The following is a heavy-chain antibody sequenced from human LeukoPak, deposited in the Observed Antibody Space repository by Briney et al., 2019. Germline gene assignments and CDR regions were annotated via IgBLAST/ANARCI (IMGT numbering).Heavy chain of an antibody. J-gene: IGHJ4*02. D-gene: IGHD1-20*01. Sequence: PSETLSLTCGVSGYSISSGYYWGWIRQAPGKGLEWIVYIYYSGSTNYNPSLKSRVTISVDTSKNQFSLKLSSVTAADTAVYYCARSNWNELDYWGQGTLVTVSS. CDR3: ARSNWNELDY. CDR1: GYSISSGYY. CDR2: IYYSGST. V-gene: IGHV4-61*01.